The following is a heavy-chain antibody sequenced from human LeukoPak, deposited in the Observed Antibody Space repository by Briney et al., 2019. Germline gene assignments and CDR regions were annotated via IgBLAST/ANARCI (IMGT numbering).Heavy chain of an antibody. CDR1: GGSISAYY. CDR3: ARSRYSSNWAFDY. V-gene: IGHV4-4*07. D-gene: IGHD6-13*01. J-gene: IGHJ4*02. Sequence: ETLSLTCTVSGGSISAYYWSWIRQPAGKGLEWIGRIYTSGSTNYNPSLKSRVTLSVDTSKNQFSLKLTSVTAADTAVYYCARSRYSSNWAFDYWGQGTLVTVSS. CDR2: IYTSGST.